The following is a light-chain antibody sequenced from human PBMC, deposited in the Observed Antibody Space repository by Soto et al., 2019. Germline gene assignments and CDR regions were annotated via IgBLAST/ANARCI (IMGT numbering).Light chain of an antibody. CDR2: GVT. Sequence: QSALAQPPSASGSPGQSVTISCTGSGSDIGAYNFVSWYQQHPGKAPKLMIFGVTERPSGVPDRFSGSKSGNTASLTVSGLQADDEAVYYCSSYTTSSSYVSGAGTKLTVL. V-gene: IGLV2-8*01. CDR3: SSYTTSSSYV. J-gene: IGLJ1*01. CDR1: GSDIGAYNF.